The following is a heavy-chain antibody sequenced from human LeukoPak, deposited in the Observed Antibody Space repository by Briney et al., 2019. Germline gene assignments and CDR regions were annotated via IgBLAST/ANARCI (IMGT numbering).Heavy chain of an antibody. D-gene: IGHD3-10*01. V-gene: IGHV3-13*01. J-gene: IGHJ4*02. Sequence: GGSLRLSCAASGFTFSSYDMHWVRQATGKGLEWVSAIGTAGDTYYPGSVKGRFTISRENAKNSLYLQMNSLRAGDTAVYYCARVSWFGELPGGYYFDYWGQGTLVTVSS. CDR1: GFTFSSYD. CDR2: IGTAGDT. CDR3: ARVSWFGELPGGYYFDY.